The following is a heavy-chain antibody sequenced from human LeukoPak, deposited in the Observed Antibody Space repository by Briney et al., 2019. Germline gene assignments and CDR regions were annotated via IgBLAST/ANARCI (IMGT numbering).Heavy chain of an antibody. D-gene: IGHD1-26*01. CDR3: GRPYSGSYVGAFDI. Sequence: KPSETLSLTCTVSGGSISSSSYYWGWIRQPPGKGLEWIGSIYYSGSTYYNPSLKSRVTISVDTSKNQFSLKLSSVTAADTAVYYCGRPYSGSYVGAFDIWGQGTMVTVSS. CDR1: GGSISSSSYY. CDR2: IYYSGST. J-gene: IGHJ3*02. V-gene: IGHV4-39*01.